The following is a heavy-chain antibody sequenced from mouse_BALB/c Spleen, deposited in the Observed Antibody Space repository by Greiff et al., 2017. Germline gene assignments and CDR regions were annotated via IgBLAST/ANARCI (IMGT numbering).Heavy chain of an antibody. V-gene: IGHV5-4*02. CDR2: ISDGGSYT. CDR3: ARGGGYDVAWFAY. CDR1: GFTFSDYY. Sequence: EVHLVESGGGLVKPGGSLKLSCAASGFTFSDYYMYWVRQTPEKRLEWVATISDGGSYTYYPDSVKGRFTISRDNAKNNLYLQMSSLKSEDTAMYYCARGGGYDVAWFAYWGQGTLVTVSA. J-gene: IGHJ3*01. D-gene: IGHD2-2*01.